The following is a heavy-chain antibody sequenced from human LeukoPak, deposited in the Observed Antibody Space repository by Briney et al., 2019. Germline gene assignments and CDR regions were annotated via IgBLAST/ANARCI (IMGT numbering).Heavy chain of an antibody. CDR1: GFTFISYG. D-gene: IGHD3-3*01. J-gene: IGHJ4*02. CDR2: ISYDGSNK. Sequence: GGSLRLSCAASGFTFISYGMHWVRQAPGKGLEWVAVISYDGSNKYYADSVKGRFTISRDNSKNTLYLQMNSLRVEDTAVYYCAKRWSGYLGDYWGQGTLVTVSS. CDR3: AKRWSGYLGDY. V-gene: IGHV3-30*18.